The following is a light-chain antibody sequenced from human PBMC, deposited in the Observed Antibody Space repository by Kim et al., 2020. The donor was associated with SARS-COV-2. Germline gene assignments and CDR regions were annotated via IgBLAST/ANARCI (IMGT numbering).Light chain of an antibody. J-gene: IGKJ2*01. CDR2: AAS. Sequence: SLSPGERATLSCKASQSVGNYLAWYQRKPGQAPRLLIYAASNRATGIPARFSGSGSGTDFTLTISSLEPEDFVLYYCHQRRDWPNTFGQGTKLEI. CDR1: QSVGNY. V-gene: IGKV3-11*01. CDR3: HQRRDWPNT.